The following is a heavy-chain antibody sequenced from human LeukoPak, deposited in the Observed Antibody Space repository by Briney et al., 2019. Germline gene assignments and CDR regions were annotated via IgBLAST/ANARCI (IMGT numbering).Heavy chain of an antibody. Sequence: PGGSLRLSCAASGFTFSTYGMHWVRQAPGKGLEWVAVIWYDGSNKYYADSVKGRFTISRDNSKNTLYLQMNSLRAEDTAVYYCARSSHSSGWEFDYWGQGTLVTVSS. D-gene: IGHD6-19*01. CDR1: GFTFSTYG. CDR2: IWYDGSNK. J-gene: IGHJ4*02. CDR3: ARSSHSSGWEFDY. V-gene: IGHV3-33*01.